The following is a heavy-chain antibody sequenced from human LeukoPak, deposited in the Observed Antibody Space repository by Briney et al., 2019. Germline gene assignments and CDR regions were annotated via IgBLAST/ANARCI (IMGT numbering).Heavy chain of an antibody. V-gene: IGHV3-23*01. Sequence: GGSLRLSCSASGLSLNNYAMSWVRQVPGKGLEWVSASSSSDDGKWYAESVRGRFTISRDTSKNTVYLQMNSLRVEDAGVYYCAKAPVTSCRGAFCYPFDYWGHGTLVTVSS. CDR1: GLSLNNYA. J-gene: IGHJ4*01. CDR2: SSSSDDGK. D-gene: IGHD2-21*01. CDR3: AKAPVTSCRGAFCYPFDY.